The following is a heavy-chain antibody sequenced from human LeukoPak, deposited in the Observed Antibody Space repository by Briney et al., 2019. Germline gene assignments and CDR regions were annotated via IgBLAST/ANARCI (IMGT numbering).Heavy chain of an antibody. J-gene: IGHJ5*02. CDR3: ARDPLSPEP. CDR2: ISPDGTSK. Sequence: GGSLRLSCVASKFIFIDSPMHWVRQPPGKGLQWVAVISPDGTSKYYADSVKGRFTISRDNSKDTLFLQMESLRIEDTAVYYCARDPLSPEPWGQGTLVTVSS. V-gene: IGHV3-30-3*01. CDR1: KFIFIDSP.